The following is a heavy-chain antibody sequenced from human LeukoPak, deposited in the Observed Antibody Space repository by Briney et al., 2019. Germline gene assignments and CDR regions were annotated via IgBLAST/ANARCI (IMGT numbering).Heavy chain of an antibody. Sequence: GGSLRLSCAASGFTFSSYGMHWVRQAPGKGLEWVAVISYDGSNKYYADSVKGRFTISRDNSKNTLYLQMNSLRAEDTAVYYCAKDGTVTTSASGYWGQGTLVTVSS. J-gene: IGHJ4*02. V-gene: IGHV3-30*18. CDR2: ISYDGSNK. D-gene: IGHD4-17*01. CDR1: GFTFSSYG. CDR3: AKDGTVTTSASGY.